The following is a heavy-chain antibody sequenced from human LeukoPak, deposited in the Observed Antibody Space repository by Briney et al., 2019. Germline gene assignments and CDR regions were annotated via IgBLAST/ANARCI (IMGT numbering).Heavy chain of an antibody. CDR3: ASRIYGDYALFDY. D-gene: IGHD4-17*01. Sequence: PSETLSLTCAVYGGSFSGYYWSWIRQPPGKGLEWIGEINHSGSTNYNPSLKSRVTISVDTSKNQFSLKLSSVTATDTAVDYCASRIYGDYALFDYWGQGTLVTVSS. V-gene: IGHV4-34*01. CDR1: GGSFSGYY. CDR2: INHSGST. J-gene: IGHJ4*02.